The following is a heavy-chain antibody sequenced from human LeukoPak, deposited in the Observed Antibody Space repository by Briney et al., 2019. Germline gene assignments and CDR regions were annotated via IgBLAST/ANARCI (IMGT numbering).Heavy chain of an antibody. CDR2: IGKDGSVK. J-gene: IGHJ4*02. Sequence: PTGGSLRPSCAASGFRFTSYWMTWVRQAPGKGLGWVGNIGKDGSVKNYADSVKGRFTISRDNAKNSVFLQMNSLRAEDTAFYYCGNQCGGSTCSEYWGRGTLVTVSS. CDR1: GFRFTSYW. CDR3: GNQCGGSTCSEY. D-gene: IGHD2-15*01. V-gene: IGHV3-7*01.